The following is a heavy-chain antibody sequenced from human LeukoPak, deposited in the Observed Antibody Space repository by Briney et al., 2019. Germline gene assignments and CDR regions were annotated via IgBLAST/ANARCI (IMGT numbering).Heavy chain of an antibody. Sequence: SETLSLTCTVSGGSISSYYWSWIRQPPGKGLEWIGYIYYSGSTNYNPSLKSRVTISVDTSENQFSLKLSSVTAADTAVYYCARDGSSSWYGEFDYWGQGTLVTVSS. CDR3: ARDGSSSWYGEFDY. D-gene: IGHD6-13*01. V-gene: IGHV4-59*01. CDR2: IYYSGST. CDR1: GGSISSYY. J-gene: IGHJ4*02.